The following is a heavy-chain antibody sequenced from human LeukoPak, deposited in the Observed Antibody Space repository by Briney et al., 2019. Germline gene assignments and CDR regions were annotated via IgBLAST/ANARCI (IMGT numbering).Heavy chain of an antibody. CDR3: ARDDYDFWSGYSDYYGMDV. Sequence: GGSLRLSCAASGFTFSSYSMNWVRQAPGKGLEWVSSISISSSYIYYADSVKGRFTISRDNAKNSLYLQMNTLRAEDTAVYYCARDDYDFWSGYSDYYGMDVWGQGTTVTVSS. CDR1: GFTFSSYS. J-gene: IGHJ6*02. D-gene: IGHD3-3*01. V-gene: IGHV3-21*01. CDR2: ISISSSYI.